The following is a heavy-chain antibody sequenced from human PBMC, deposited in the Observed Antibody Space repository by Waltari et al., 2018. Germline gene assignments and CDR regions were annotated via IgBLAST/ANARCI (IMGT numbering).Heavy chain of an antibody. CDR1: GFTFSGYG. V-gene: IGHV3-33*01. Sequence: VQLVASVGCVVQPVRSLRLSCAASGFTFSGYGMHGVRKDPGEGGEGEEGRRYNGSNKYYGDCVKGRVTIYRENSKKTRYVKRNSLRVEDWAGYYCARDGVVVVDFDYWGQGTLVTVSS. D-gene: IGHD2-15*01. CDR3: ARDGVVVVDFDY. CDR2: RRYNGSNK. J-gene: IGHJ4*02.